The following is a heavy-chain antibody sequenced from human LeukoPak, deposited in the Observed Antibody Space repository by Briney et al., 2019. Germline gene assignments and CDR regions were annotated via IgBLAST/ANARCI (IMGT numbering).Heavy chain of an antibody. CDR2: ISGSGGST. CDR3: AKTRYSGYDRVLDY. V-gene: IGHV3-23*01. D-gene: IGHD5-12*01. Sequence: GGSLRLSCAASGFTFSSYAMSWVRQAPGKGLEWVSAISGSGGSTYYADSVKGRFTISRDNSKNTLYLQMNSLRAEGTAVYYCAKTRYSGYDRVLDYWGQGTLVTVSS. J-gene: IGHJ4*02. CDR1: GFTFSSYA.